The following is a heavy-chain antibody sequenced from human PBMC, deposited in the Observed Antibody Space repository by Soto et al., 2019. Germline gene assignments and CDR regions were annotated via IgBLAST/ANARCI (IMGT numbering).Heavy chain of an antibody. J-gene: IGHJ6*02. V-gene: IGHV4-31*03. CDR1: GGSISSGGYY. D-gene: IGHD5-18*01. Sequence: SETLSLTCTVSGGSISSGGYYWSWIRQHPGKGLEWIGYIYYSGSTYYNPSLKSRVTISVDTSKNQFSLKLSSVTAADTAVYYCAKLLTGYSYVYYYYGMDVWGQGTTVTVSS. CDR3: AKLLTGYSYVYYYYGMDV. CDR2: IYYSGST.